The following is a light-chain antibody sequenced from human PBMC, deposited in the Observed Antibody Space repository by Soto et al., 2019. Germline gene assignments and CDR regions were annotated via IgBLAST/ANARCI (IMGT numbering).Light chain of an antibody. CDR1: SSDVGGYNY. CDR2: DVS. Sequence: QSALTQPASVSGSPGQWITISCTGTSSDVGGYNYVSWYQQHPGKAPKLMIYDVSNRPSGVSNRFSVSKSVNTASLTISGLQSEDETDYYCSAYTSSSTYVFGTGTKLTVL. CDR3: SAYTSSSTYV. J-gene: IGLJ1*01. V-gene: IGLV2-14*01.